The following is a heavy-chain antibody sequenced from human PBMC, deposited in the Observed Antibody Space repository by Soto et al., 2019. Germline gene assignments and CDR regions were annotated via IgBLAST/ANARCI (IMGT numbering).Heavy chain of an antibody. Sequence: PSETLSLTCAVYGGSFSGYYWSWIRQPPGKGLEWIGEINHSGSTNYNPSLKSRVTISVDTSKNQFSLKLSSVTAADTAVYYCARGLGIAAAGIDYWGQGPLVTVSS. D-gene: IGHD6-13*01. V-gene: IGHV4-34*01. CDR2: INHSGST. CDR1: GGSFSGYY. J-gene: IGHJ4*02. CDR3: ARGLGIAAAGIDY.